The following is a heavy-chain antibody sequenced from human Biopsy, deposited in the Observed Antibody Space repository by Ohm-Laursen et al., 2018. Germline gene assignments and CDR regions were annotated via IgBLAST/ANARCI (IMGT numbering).Heavy chain of an antibody. CDR3: AGIVLGPTNDAFDI. Sequence: SETLSLTCTVSGDSIRNYYWSWIRQAAGKGLEWIGRIYPGGGTIYNPSLKSRVTMSVDTSKNHFSLNLNSVTAADTAVYYCAGIVLGPTNDAFDIWGHGTMVTVSS. J-gene: IGHJ3*02. CDR1: GDSIRNYY. V-gene: IGHV4-4*07. D-gene: IGHD1-26*01. CDR2: IYPGGGT.